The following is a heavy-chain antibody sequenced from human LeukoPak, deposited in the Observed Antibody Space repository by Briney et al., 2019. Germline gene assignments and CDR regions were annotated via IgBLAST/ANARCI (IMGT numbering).Heavy chain of an antibody. CDR2: ISYDGSNK. V-gene: IGHV3-30-3*01. CDR1: GFTFSSYA. Sequence: PGGSLRLSCAASGFTFSSYAMHWVRQAPGKGLEWVAVISYDGSNKYYADSVKGRFTISRDNSKNTLYLQMNSLRAEDTAVYYCARVPYYDLWSGPGYFDYWGQGTLVTVSA. CDR3: ARVPYYDLWSGPGYFDY. J-gene: IGHJ4*02. D-gene: IGHD3-3*01.